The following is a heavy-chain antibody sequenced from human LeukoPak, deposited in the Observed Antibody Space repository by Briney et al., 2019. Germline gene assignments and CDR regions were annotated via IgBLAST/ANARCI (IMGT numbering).Heavy chain of an antibody. J-gene: IGHJ1*01. CDR3: ARVEGIAAAGQAEYFQH. CDR1: GYTFTGYY. D-gene: IGHD6-13*01. Sequence: ASVKVSCKASGYTFTGYYMHGVRQAPGQGLEGMGWINPNSGGTNYAQKFQGRVTMTRDTSISTAYMELSRLGSDDTAVYYCARVEGIAAAGQAEYFQHWGQGTLVTVSS. CDR2: INPNSGGT. V-gene: IGHV1-2*02.